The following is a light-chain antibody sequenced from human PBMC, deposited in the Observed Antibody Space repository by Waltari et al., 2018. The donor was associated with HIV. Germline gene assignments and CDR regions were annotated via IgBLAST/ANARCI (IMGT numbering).Light chain of an antibody. CDR1: RSNIGSWT. V-gene: IGLV1-44*01. CDR2: SHN. CDR3: VAWDSSLNGYV. J-gene: IGLJ1*01. Sequence: QSVLTQPPSASGTPGQRVTIPCSGRRSNIGSWTVNWSQQLPGAAPKLLIYSHNERPSGVPDRFSGSKSGTSASLAISGLQSEDEADYYCVAWDSSLNGYVFGTGTKVTVL.